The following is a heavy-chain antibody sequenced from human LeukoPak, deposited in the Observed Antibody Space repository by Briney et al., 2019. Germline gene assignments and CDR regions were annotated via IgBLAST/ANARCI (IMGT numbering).Heavy chain of an antibody. V-gene: IGHV3-48*02. CDR3: LRRLAY. CDR1: GFTFSSYS. J-gene: IGHJ4*02. CDR2: ITGDASTV. Sequence: GGSLRLSCAASGFTFSSYSMNWVRQAPGKGLEWVSHITGDASTVNYADSVKGRFTISRDNAKNSLFLQMNSLRDEDTAVYYCLRRLAYWGQGTLVTVSS.